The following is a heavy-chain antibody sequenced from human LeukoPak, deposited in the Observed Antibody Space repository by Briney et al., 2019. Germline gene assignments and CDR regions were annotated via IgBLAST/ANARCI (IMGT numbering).Heavy chain of an antibody. CDR3: ARYGSGSYEY. D-gene: IGHD3-10*01. Sequence: ASVKVSCKASGYTFTGYYMHWVRQAPGQGLEWMGWINPDSGDTKYAQKFQGRNTMTRDTSISTAYMELSRLRSDDTAVYYCARYGSGSYEYWGQGTLVTVSS. V-gene: IGHV1-2*02. CDR1: GYTFTGYY. J-gene: IGHJ4*02. CDR2: INPDSGDT.